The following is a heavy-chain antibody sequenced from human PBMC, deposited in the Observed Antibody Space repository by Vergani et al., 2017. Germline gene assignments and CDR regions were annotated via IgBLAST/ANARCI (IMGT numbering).Heavy chain of an antibody. D-gene: IGHD1-26*01. CDR1: GFTFSNAW. V-gene: IGHV3-15*01. J-gene: IGHJ6*02. Sequence: EVQLVESGGGLVKPGGSLRLSCAASGFTFSNAWMSWVRQAPGKGLEWVGRIKSKTDGGTTDYAAPVKGRFPISSDDSKNTLYLQMNSLKTEDTAVYYCTTRPPQGRRPYYCYGMDVWGQGTTVTVSS. CDR2: IKSKTDGGTT. CDR3: TTRPPQGRRPYYCYGMDV.